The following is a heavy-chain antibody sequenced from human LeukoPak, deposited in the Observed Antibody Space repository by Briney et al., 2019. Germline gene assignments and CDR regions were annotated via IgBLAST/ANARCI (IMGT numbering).Heavy chain of an antibody. D-gene: IGHD1-26*01. V-gene: IGHV3-7*03. CDR1: GFTFTTYS. J-gene: IGHJ4*02. CDR2: IKQDESEK. CDR3: ATYSGVHHKTFDD. Sequence: GGSLRLSCEASGFTFTTYSMTWVRQAPGEGPEWVANIKQDESEKDYADSVRGRFTISRDNAKNSLFLQMNSLRAEDTALYYCATYSGVHHKTFDDWGQGTLVTVSS.